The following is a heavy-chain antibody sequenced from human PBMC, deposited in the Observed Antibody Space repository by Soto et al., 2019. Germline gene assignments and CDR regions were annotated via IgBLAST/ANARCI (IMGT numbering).Heavy chain of an antibody. Sequence: QITLKESGPTLVKPTQTLTLTCTFSGFSLSTSGVGVGWIRQPPGKALEWLALIYWDDDKRYIPSLKSRLTLTKDTSKNQVVLTMTNMDPVDTATYYCAHRPPGDGAFDYWGQGTLVTVSS. V-gene: IGHV2-5*02. D-gene: IGHD4-17*01. CDR2: IYWDDDK. J-gene: IGHJ4*02. CDR1: GFSLSTSGVG. CDR3: AHRPPGDGAFDY.